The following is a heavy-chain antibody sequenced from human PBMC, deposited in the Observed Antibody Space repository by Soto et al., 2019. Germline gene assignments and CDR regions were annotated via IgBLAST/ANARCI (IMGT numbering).Heavy chain of an antibody. CDR2: IYYSGST. CDR3: ARTTNWNSDYYYGMDV. CDR1: GGSISSSSYY. V-gene: IGHV4-39*01. Sequence: PSETLSLTCTVSGGSISSSSYYWGWIRQPPGKGLEWIGSIYYSGSTYYNPSLKSRVTISVDTSKNQFSLKLSSVTAADTAVYYCARTTNWNSDYYYGMDVWGQGTTVTVSS. D-gene: IGHD1-7*01. J-gene: IGHJ6*02.